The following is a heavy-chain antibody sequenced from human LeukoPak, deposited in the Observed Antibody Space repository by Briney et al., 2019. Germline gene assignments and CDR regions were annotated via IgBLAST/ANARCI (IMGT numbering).Heavy chain of an antibody. CDR1: GGSISSYY. CDR2: FYYSGST. Sequence: SETLSLTCTVSGGSISSYYWSWIRQPPGKGLEWIGYFYYSGSTNYNPSLKSRVTISVDTSKNQFSLKLSSVTAADTAVYYCARGVAAAGTTGNNWFDPWGQGTLVTVSS. D-gene: IGHD6-13*01. J-gene: IGHJ5*02. V-gene: IGHV4-59*01. CDR3: ARGVAAAGTTGNNWFDP.